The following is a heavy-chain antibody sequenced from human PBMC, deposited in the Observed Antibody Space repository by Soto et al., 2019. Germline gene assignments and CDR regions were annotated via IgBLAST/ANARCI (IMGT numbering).Heavy chain of an antibody. CDR2: IYHSWSN. Sequence: QVQLQESGPGLVKPSGTLSLTCAVSGGSISSSNWWSWVRQPPGKGLEWIGAIYHSWSNNYNPSLKSRVTISVDKSKTQFSLKLSSVTAADTAVYYCASVSKSVPHYYYYGMDVWGQGTTVTVSS. CDR1: GGSISSSNW. V-gene: IGHV4-4*02. J-gene: IGHJ6*02. CDR3: ASVSKSVPHYYYYGMDV. D-gene: IGHD2-2*01.